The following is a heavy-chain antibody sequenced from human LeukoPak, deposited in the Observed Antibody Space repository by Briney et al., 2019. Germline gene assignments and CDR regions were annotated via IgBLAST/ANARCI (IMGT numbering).Heavy chain of an antibody. CDR3: ARDRNSDY. CDR1: GFTFSSYA. CDR2: ISYDGSNK. J-gene: IGHJ4*02. Sequence: GGSLRLSCAASGFTFSSYAMHWVRQAPDKGLEWVAVISYDGSNKYYADSVKGRFTISRDNSKNTLYLQMNSLRAEDTAVYYCARDRNSDYWGQGTLVTVSS. V-gene: IGHV3-30*04.